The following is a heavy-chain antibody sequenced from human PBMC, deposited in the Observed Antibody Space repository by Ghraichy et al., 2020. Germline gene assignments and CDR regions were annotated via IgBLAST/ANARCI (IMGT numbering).Heavy chain of an antibody. Sequence: GGSLRLSCAASEFSFSSYAMSWVRQAPGKGLDWVSGITGSGGTTNSADSVKGRFTIPRDNSKNMLYLQMNSLRAEDTAVYYCARATGYSYGKSALDYWGQGTLVTVSS. J-gene: IGHJ4*02. CDR3: ARATGYSYGKSALDY. CDR2: ITGSGGTT. CDR1: EFSFSSYA. V-gene: IGHV3-23*01. D-gene: IGHD5-18*01.